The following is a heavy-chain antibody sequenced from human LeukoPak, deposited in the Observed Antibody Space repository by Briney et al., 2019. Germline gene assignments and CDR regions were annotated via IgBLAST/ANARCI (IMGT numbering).Heavy chain of an antibody. J-gene: IGHJ5*02. Sequence: GASVKVSCKASGGTFSSYAISWVRQAPGQGLEWMGGIIPIFGTANYAQKFQGRVTITTDESTSTAYMALSSLRCEDTAVSCCATEAAMSGLGWFLPWGQGTLVTVPS. CDR3: ATEAAMSGLGWFLP. D-gene: IGHD2-2*01. CDR2: IIPIFGTA. CDR1: GGTFSSYA. V-gene: IGHV1-69*05.